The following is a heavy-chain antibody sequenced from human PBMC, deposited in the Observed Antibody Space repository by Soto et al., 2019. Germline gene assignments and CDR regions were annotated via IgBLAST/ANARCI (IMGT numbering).Heavy chain of an antibody. Sequence: QVQLVQSGAEVKKHGASVKVSCKASGYTFTSYGISWVRQAPGQGLEWMGWISAYNGNTKYAQKLQGRVTMTTDTSTSTAYMELRGMRSDDTTVYYCARDLIYGLCDYWGQGTLVTVSS. CDR2: ISAYNGNT. D-gene: IGHD3-10*01. CDR3: ARDLIYGLCDY. CDR1: GYTFTSYG. J-gene: IGHJ4*02. V-gene: IGHV1-18*01.